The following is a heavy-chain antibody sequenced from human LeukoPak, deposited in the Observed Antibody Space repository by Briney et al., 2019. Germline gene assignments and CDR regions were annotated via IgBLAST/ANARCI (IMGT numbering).Heavy chain of an antibody. Sequence: GGSLRLSCAASGFTFSSYAMSWVRQAPGKGLEWVANIKQDGSEKYYVDSVKGRFTISRDNAKNSLYLQMNSLRAEDTAVYYCARQPYYYDSSGVEYAFDIWGQGTMVTVSS. CDR3: ARQPYYYDSSGVEYAFDI. D-gene: IGHD3-22*01. CDR1: GFTFSSYA. J-gene: IGHJ3*02. V-gene: IGHV3-7*01. CDR2: IKQDGSEK.